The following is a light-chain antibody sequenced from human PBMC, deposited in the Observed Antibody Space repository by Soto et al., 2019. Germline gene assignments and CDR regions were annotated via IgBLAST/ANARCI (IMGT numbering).Light chain of an antibody. Sequence: QSALTQPASVSGSPGQSITISCTVTISDVGGYNYVSWYQQHPGKAPKLMIYDVSNRPSGVSNLFSGSKSGNTASLSISGLQAEDEADYYCSSYTSSSTRVFGTGTKVTVL. CDR3: SSYTSSSTRV. J-gene: IGLJ1*01. CDR1: ISDVGGYNY. CDR2: DVS. V-gene: IGLV2-14*01.